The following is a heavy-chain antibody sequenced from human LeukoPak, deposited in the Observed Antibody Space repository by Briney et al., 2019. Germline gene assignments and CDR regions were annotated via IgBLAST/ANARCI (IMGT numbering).Heavy chain of an antibody. CDR3: ATIRRITIFGVVTAGY. CDR2: FDPEDGET. V-gene: IGHV1-24*01. D-gene: IGHD3-3*01. Sequence: GASVKVSCKVSGYTLTELSMHWVRQAPGKGLEWMGGFDPEDGETIYAQKFQGRVTMTEDTSTDTAYVELSSLRSEDTAVYYCATIRRITIFGVVTAGYWGQGTLVTVSS. J-gene: IGHJ4*02. CDR1: GYTLTELS.